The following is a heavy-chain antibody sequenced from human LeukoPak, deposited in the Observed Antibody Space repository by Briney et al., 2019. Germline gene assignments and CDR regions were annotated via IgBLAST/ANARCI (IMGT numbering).Heavy chain of an antibody. CDR1: GFTFSSYG. J-gene: IGHJ6*02. V-gene: IGHV3-30*18. CDR2: ISYDGSNK. Sequence: PGRSLRLSCEASGFTFSSYGMHWVRQAPGKGLEWVAVISYDGSNKYYADSVKGRFTISRDNSKNTLYLQMNSLRAEDTAVYYCAKDSSYSSLSYGMDVWGQGTTVTVSS. D-gene: IGHD4-11*01. CDR3: AKDSSYSSLSYGMDV.